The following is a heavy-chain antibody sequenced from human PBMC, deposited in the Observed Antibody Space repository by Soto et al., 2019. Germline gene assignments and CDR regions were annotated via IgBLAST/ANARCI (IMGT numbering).Heavy chain of an antibody. V-gene: IGHV1-18*01. CDR1: GYTFTSYD. J-gene: IGHJ6*02. CDR2: INPYNGNT. Sequence: ASVKVSCKASGYTFTSYDINWVRQATGQGLEWMGWINPYNGNTNYAQKLQGRVTMTTDTSTSTAYMELNSLRAEDTAVYYCARQVVPAAISSYYYYGMDVWGQGTTVTVSS. CDR3: ARQVVPAAISSYYYYGMDV. D-gene: IGHD2-2*01.